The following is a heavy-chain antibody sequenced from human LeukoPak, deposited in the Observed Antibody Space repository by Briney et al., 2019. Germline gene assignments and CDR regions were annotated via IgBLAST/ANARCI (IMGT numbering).Heavy chain of an antibody. CDR2: INPSGGRT. D-gene: IGHD2-2*01. CDR3: CAYCSSTSCRDDDFDV. J-gene: IGHJ3*01. Sequence: ASVKVFCKASGYTFTSYGISWVRQAPGLGLEWMGQINPSGGRTDYAQKFQGRVTMTRDMSTTTVSMELSSLRSEDTAVYYCCAYCSSTSCRDDDFDVWGQGTMVTVSS. CDR1: GYTFTSYG. V-gene: IGHV1-46*01.